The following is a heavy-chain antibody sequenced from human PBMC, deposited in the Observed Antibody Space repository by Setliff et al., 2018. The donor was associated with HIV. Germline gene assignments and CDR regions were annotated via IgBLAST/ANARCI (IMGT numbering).Heavy chain of an antibody. J-gene: IGHJ4*02. D-gene: IGHD6-6*01. CDR3: ARDHIAARSVDY. CDR2: IISIFDKA. V-gene: IGHV1-69*05. CDR1: GGSFNTYA. Sequence: SVKVSCKSSGGSFNTYAINWVRQAPGQGLEWMGGIISIFDKANYAQNFQGRVTMSRDTSTNTVYMELSSLRSEDTAVYYCARDHIAARSVDYWGQETLVTVSS.